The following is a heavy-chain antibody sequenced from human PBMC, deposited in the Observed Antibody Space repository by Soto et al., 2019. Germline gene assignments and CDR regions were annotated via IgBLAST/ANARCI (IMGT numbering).Heavy chain of an antibody. J-gene: IGHJ6*02. CDR2: MDPSSGYT. V-gene: IGHV1-8*01. D-gene: IGHD6-13*01. CDR3: ATRYPSSWSRSGYYYGLDV. CDR1: GYTFTSYD. Sequence: QVQLVQSGAEVKRPGASVKVSCKASGYTFTSYDIDWVRQATGQGLEGMGRMDPSSGYTNYAQKFQGRVTMTRKTAIRTAYMALSSLRSDDTAVYYCATRYPSSWSRSGYYYGLDVWGQGTAVTVSS.